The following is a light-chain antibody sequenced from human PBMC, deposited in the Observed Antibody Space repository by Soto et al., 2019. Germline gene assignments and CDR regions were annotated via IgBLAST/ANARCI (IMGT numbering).Light chain of an antibody. J-gene: IGKJ1*01. CDR3: QQYNIYPWT. V-gene: IGKV1-39*01. CDR2: AAS. CDR1: QSINTF. Sequence: IQVTQSPSSLSPSVGARVTITCRASQSINTFLNWYQQRPGKAPNLLIYAASTLQSGVPSRFSGSGSGTEFTLSISSLQPDDFATYYCQQYNIYPWTFGQGTKVDIK.